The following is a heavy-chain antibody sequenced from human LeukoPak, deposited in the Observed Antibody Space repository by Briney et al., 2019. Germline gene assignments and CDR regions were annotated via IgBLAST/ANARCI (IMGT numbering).Heavy chain of an antibody. Sequence: SQTLSLTCTVSGGSISSGGYYWSWIRQHPGKGLAWIGYIYYSGSTYYNPSLRSRVTISLDTSKNQFSLKLSSVTAADTAVYYCARDRVYTSSWYGLPDYWGQGTLVTVSS. CDR1: GGSISSGGYY. CDR3: ARDRVYTSSWYGLPDY. J-gene: IGHJ4*02. V-gene: IGHV4-31*03. D-gene: IGHD6-13*01. CDR2: IYYSGST.